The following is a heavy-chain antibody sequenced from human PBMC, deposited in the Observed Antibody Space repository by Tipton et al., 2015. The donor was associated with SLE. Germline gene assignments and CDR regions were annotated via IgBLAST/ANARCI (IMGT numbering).Heavy chain of an antibody. V-gene: IGHV4-59*12. D-gene: IGHD6-6*01. J-gene: IGHJ5*02. Sequence: LSLTCTVSGGSLSSYYWSWIRQSPEKGLEWIGYLSYSGSTNYNPSLESRVTISVDTSKNQFSLKLSSVTAADTAVYYCAREGSSSRLDPWGQGTLVTVSS. CDR2: LSYSGST. CDR3: AREGSSSRLDP. CDR1: GGSLSSYY.